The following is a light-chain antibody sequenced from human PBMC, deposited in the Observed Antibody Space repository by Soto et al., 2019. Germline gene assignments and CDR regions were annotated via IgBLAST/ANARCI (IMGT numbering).Light chain of an antibody. CDR3: QSYATGLSVLYV. Sequence: QSVLTQPPSVSGAPGKRVPISCTGSSSNIGAGYDVHWYQQLPGTAPKLLIYGNNNRPSGLPDRFSGSKSGTSASLAVTGLQAEDESDYYCQSYATGLSVLYVFGAGTQLTVI. J-gene: IGLJ1*01. CDR2: GNN. CDR1: SSNIGAGYD. V-gene: IGLV1-40*01.